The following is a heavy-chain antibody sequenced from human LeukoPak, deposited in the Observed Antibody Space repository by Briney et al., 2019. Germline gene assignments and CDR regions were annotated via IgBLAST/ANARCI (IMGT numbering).Heavy chain of an antibody. V-gene: IGHV4-30-4*01. CDR2: IYYSGST. Sequence: SETLSLTCTVSGGSISSGDYYWSWIRQPPGKGLEWIGYIYYSGSTYYNPSLKSRVTISLDTSKSQFSLRLSSVTAADTAVYYGASHHDYSNYGYFDLWGRGTLVTVSS. J-gene: IGHJ2*01. D-gene: IGHD4-11*01. CDR3: ASHHDYSNYGYFDL. CDR1: GGSISSGDYY.